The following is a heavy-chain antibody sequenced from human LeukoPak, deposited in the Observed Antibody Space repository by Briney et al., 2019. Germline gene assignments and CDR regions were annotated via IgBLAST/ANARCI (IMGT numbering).Heavy chain of an antibody. J-gene: IGHJ4*02. Sequence: SSVKVSCKASGGTFSSYAISWVRRAPGQGLEWMGEIIPIFGTTNYAPKFQGRVTITTDESTSTADMELSSLRSEDTAVYYCVRGNGGYNYFVLPFDYWGQGTLVTVSS. CDR2: IIPIFGTT. V-gene: IGHV1-69*05. CDR3: VRGNGGYNYFVLPFDY. CDR1: GGTFSSYA. D-gene: IGHD5-24*01.